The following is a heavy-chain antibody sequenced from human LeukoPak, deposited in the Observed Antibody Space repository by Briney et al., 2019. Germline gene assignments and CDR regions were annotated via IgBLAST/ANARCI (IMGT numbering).Heavy chain of an antibody. V-gene: IGHV3-21*01. CDR3: VRDGEGYCSSTSCYYYYYYMDV. D-gene: IGHD2-2*01. CDR1: GFTFSSYS. Sequence: GGSLRLSCAASGFTFSSYSMNWVRQAPGKGPEWVSSISSSSSYIYYADSVKGRFTISRDNAKNSLYLQMNSLRAEDTAVYYCVRDGEGYCSSTSCYYYYYYMDVWGKGTTVTVSS. CDR2: ISSSSSYI. J-gene: IGHJ6*03.